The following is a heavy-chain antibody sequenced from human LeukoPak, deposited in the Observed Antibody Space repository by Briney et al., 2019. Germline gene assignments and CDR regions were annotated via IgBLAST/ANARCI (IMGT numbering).Heavy chain of an antibody. Sequence: AGGSLRLSCAASGFTFSSYAMHWVRQAPGKGLEWVAVIPYDGSNKYYADSVKGRFTISRDNSKNTLYLQMNSLRAEDTAVYYCARGVSYDYWGQGTLVTVSS. V-gene: IGHV3-30*04. J-gene: IGHJ4*02. CDR1: GFTFSSYA. CDR3: ARGVSYDY. D-gene: IGHD3-10*01. CDR2: IPYDGSNK.